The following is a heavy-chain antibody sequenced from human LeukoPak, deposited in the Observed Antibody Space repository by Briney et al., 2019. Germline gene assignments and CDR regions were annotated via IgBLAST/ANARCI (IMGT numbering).Heavy chain of an antibody. CDR1: GFTFSSYG. Sequence: GGSLRLSCAASGFTFSSYGMHWVRQAPGKGLEWVSYISSSGSTIYYADSVKGRFTISRDNAKNSLYLQMNSLRAEDTAVYYCASRLGYCSSTSCTPDYWGQGTLVTVSS. CDR2: ISSSGSTI. J-gene: IGHJ4*02. D-gene: IGHD2-2*01. V-gene: IGHV3-48*04. CDR3: ASRLGYCSSTSCTPDY.